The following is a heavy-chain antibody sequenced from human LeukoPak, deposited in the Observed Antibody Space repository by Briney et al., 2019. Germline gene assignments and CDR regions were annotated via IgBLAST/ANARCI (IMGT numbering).Heavy chain of an antibody. D-gene: IGHD2-2*01. V-gene: IGHV4-34*01. CDR2: INHSGST. CDR3: AQQGCSSTSCRDAFDI. Sequence: SETLSLTCAVYGGSFSGYYWSWIRQPPGKGLEWIGEINHSGSTNYNPSLKSRVTISVDTSKNQLSLKLSSVTAADTAVYYCAQQGCSSTSCRDAFDIWGQGTMVTVSS. CDR1: GGSFSGYY. J-gene: IGHJ3*02.